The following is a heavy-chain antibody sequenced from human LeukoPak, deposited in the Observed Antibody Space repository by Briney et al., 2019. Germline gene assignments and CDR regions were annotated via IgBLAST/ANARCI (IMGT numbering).Heavy chain of an antibody. CDR3: ARAKTSGSYYAFNI. J-gene: IGHJ3*02. CDR1: GGSISSYY. Sequence: PSETLSLTCTVSGGSISSYYWSWIRQPPGKGLEWIGYIYYSGSTNYNPSLKSRVTISVDTSKNQFSLKLSSVTAADTAVYYCARAKTSGSYYAFNIWGQGTMVTVSS. V-gene: IGHV4-59*08. D-gene: IGHD3-10*01. CDR2: IYYSGST.